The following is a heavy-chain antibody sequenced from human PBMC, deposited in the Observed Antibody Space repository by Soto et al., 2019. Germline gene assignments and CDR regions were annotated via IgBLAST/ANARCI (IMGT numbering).Heavy chain of an antibody. J-gene: IGHJ2*01. D-gene: IGHD3-10*02. V-gene: IGHV3-48*01. Sequence: SGGSLRLSCAASGFTFSSYSMNWVRQAPGKGLEWVSYISSSSTIYYADSVKGRFTISRDNAKNSLYLQMNSLRAEDTAVYYCGGSEGEVLLWWGNFFIPLW. CDR3: GGSEGEVLLWWGNFFIPL. CDR1: GFTFSSYS. CDR2: ISSSSTI.